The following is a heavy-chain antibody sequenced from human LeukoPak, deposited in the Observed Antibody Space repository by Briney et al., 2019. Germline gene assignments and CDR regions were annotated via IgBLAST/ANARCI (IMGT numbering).Heavy chain of an antibody. CDR3: ARLKWLRFVWDY. CDR1: GGSFSGYY. D-gene: IGHD5-12*01. J-gene: IGHJ4*02. Sequence: SETLSLTCAVYGGSFSGYYWSWIRQPPGKGLEWIGEINHSGSTNYNPSLKSRVTISADTSKNQFSLKLSSVTAADTAVYYCARLKWLRFVWDYWGQGTLVTVSS. V-gene: IGHV4-34*01. CDR2: INHSGST.